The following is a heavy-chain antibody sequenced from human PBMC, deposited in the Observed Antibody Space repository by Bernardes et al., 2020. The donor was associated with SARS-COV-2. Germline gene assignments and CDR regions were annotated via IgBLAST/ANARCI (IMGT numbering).Heavy chain of an antibody. D-gene: IGHD3-16*01. Sequence: SETLSLTCTVSGGSVSTYYWSWIRQAPGKGLEWMGDIYQPGTTNYNPSFQSRVSVSVDTSRNEVSLKLTSVTAADTAVYYCARHSFDYVWGAYRHVFDHRGQGALVTVSS. J-gene: IGHJ4*02. V-gene: IGHV4-59*08. CDR2: IYQPGTT. CDR1: GGSVSTYY. CDR3: ARHSFDYVWGAYRHVFDH.